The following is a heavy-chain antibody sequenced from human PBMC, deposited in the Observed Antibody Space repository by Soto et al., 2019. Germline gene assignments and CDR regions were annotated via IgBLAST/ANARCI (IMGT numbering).Heavy chain of an antibody. J-gene: IGHJ6*02. CDR3: ARQASAIFGVVKDYYYYYGMDV. V-gene: IGHV5-51*01. Sequence: GESLKISCKISGYRFSSFWIAWVRQKPGKGLEWMGIIYPGDATTIYSPSFQGQVTISADKSISTAYLQWSSLKASDTAMYYCARQASAIFGVVKDYYYYYGMDVWGQGTTVTVSS. CDR2: IYPGDATT. CDR1: GYRFSSFW. D-gene: IGHD3-3*01.